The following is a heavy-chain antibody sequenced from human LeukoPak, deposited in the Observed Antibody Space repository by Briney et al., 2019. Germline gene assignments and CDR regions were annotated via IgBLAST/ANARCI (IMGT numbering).Heavy chain of an antibody. CDR3: ARHQYYYDSSGNYGWFDS. Sequence: GESLKISCKGSGFNFTAYWIAWVRQMPGKGLEWMGISHPINSDTKYSPSFQGQVTISADRSSSTAYLQWNSLKASDTAMYYCARHQYYYDSSGNYGWFDSWGQGTLVTVSS. CDR2: SHPINSDT. D-gene: IGHD3-22*01. V-gene: IGHV5-51*01. J-gene: IGHJ5*01. CDR1: GFNFTAYW.